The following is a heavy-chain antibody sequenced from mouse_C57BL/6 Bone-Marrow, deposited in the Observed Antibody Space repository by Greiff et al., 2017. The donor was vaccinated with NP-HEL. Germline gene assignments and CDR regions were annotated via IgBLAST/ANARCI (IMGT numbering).Heavy chain of an antibody. CDR2: ISYDGSN. J-gene: IGHJ4*01. D-gene: IGHD2-5*01. CDR3: ARGYSNYVPYYAMDY. Sequence: EVKLMESGPGLVKPSQSLSLTCSVTGYSITSGYYWNWIRQFPGNKLEWMGYISYDGSNNYNPSLKNRISITRDTSKNQFFLKLNSVTTEDTATYYCARGYSNYVPYYAMDYWGQGTSVTVSS. CDR1: GYSITSGYY. V-gene: IGHV3-6*01.